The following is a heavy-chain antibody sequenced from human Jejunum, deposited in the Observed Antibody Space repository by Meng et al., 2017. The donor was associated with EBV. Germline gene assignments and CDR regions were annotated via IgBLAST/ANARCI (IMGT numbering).Heavy chain of an antibody. CDR3: ARSGAIIGVQGAPDY. CDR1: GGFFGGYF. Sequence: LRHGGAGMLKPSGTRSLPWAVSGGFFGGYFWTWIRQAPGKGLEWIGEINQVGSTNYNPSLKSRVTISVDTSNIQFSLKVTSVTAADTAVYYCARSGAIIGVQGAPDYWGQGTLVTVSS. D-gene: IGHD3-3*01. V-gene: IGHV4-34*01. CDR2: INQVGST. J-gene: IGHJ4*02.